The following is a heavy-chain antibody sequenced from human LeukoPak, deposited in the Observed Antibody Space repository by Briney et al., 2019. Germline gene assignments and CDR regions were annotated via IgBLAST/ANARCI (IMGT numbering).Heavy chain of an antibody. Sequence: SETLSLTCTVSGGSISTYYWSWIRQSPGRGLEWIGYIYYSGITKYNPSLKGRVTILVDTSTNQFSLRLSSVTAADTAVYYCARGYYYDSSGYFLDFWGQGTLVTVSS. CDR3: ARGYYYDSSGYFLDF. D-gene: IGHD3-22*01. CDR2: IYYSGIT. J-gene: IGHJ4*02. CDR1: GGSISTYY. V-gene: IGHV4-59*01.